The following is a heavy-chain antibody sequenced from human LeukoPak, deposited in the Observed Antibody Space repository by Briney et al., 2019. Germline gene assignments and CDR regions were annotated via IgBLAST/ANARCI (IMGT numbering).Heavy chain of an antibody. J-gene: IGHJ4*02. Sequence: PSETLSLTCTVSGGSISSYYWSWIRQPPGKGLEWIGYIYYSGSTNYNPSLKSRVTISVDTSKNQFSLKLSSVTAADTAVYYCARHEGKVTHFDYWGQGTLVSVSS. CDR2: IYYSGST. V-gene: IGHV4-59*08. CDR1: GGSISSYY. D-gene: IGHD2-21*02. CDR3: ARHEGKVTHFDY.